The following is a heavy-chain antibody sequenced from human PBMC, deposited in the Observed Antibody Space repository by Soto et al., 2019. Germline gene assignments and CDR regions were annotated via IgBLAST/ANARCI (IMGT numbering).Heavy chain of an antibody. D-gene: IGHD5-18*01. Sequence: PGGSLRLSCAASGFTFSGYAMTWVRQAPGKGLEWVSTISGTGTTTYYADSVKGRFTISRDNSKNTLYLQMNSLRAEDTAVYYCARPNDPPGYSYAYLDYWGQGTLVTVSS. J-gene: IGHJ4*02. CDR3: ARPNDPPGYSYAYLDY. V-gene: IGHV3-23*01. CDR2: ISGTGTTT. CDR1: GFTFSGYA.